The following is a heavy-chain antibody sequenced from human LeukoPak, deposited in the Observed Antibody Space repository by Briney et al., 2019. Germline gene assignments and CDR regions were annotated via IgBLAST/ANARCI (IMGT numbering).Heavy chain of an antibody. V-gene: IGHV4-31*03. CDR3: ARVGGYSGYDGVSYYYYYMDV. D-gene: IGHD5-12*01. CDR1: GGSISSGGYY. CDR2: IYYSGST. J-gene: IGHJ6*03. Sequence: PSETLSLTCTVSGGSISSGGYYWSWIRQHPGKGLEWIGYIYYSGSTYYNPSLKSRVTISVDTSKNQFSLKLSSVTAADTAVYYCARVGGYSGYDGVSYYYYYMDVWGKGTTVTVSS.